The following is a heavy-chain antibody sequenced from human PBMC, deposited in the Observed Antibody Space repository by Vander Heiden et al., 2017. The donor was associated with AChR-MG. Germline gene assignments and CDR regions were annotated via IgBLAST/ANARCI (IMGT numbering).Heavy chain of an antibody. J-gene: IGHJ5*02. CDR3: ARHGDSAAASWFDP. CDR2: IYYSGST. D-gene: IGHD6-13*01. CDR1: GRSIRSSSYY. V-gene: IGHV4-39*01. Sequence: QLQLQESGPGLVKPSETLSLTCTVSGRSIRSSSYYWGWIRQPPGKGLEWIGSIYYSGSTYYNPSLKSRVTISVDTSKNQFSRKLSSVTAADTAVYYCARHGDSAAASWFDPWGQGTLVTVSS.